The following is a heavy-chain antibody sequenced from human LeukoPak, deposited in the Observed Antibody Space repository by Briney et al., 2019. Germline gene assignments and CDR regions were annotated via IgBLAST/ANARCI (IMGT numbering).Heavy chain of an antibody. CDR2: IYPGDSDT. CDR1: GYSFTSYW. V-gene: IGHV5-51*01. J-gene: IGHJ5*02. Sequence: GESLQISCKGSGYSFTSYWIGWVRPMPGKGLEWMRIIYPGDSDTRYSPSFQGQVTISADKSISTAYLQWSSPKASDTAMYYCARQSGGGSSWPNWFDPWGQGTLVTVSS. D-gene: IGHD6-13*01. CDR3: ARQSGGGSSWPNWFDP.